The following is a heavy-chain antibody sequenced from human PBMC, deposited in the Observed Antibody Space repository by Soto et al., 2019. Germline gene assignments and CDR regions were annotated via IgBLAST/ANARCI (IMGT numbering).Heavy chain of an antibody. CDR3: SGGLLSLQGDY. CDR2: IYHSGST. V-gene: IGHV4-4*02. J-gene: IGHJ4*02. Sequence: QVQLQESGPGLVKPSGTLSLTCAVSGGSISSSNWWSWVRQPPGKGLEWIGEIYHSGSTNYNPSPKSRVNISGDKSKKQFPLKLSFVTAAGPGVYFCSGGLLSLQGDYWGQGTLVTVSS. D-gene: IGHD3-16*02. CDR1: GGSISSSNW.